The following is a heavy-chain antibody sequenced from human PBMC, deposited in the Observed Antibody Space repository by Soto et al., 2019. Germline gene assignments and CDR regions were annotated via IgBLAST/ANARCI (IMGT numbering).Heavy chain of an antibody. V-gene: IGHV1-18*01. CDR1: GYTFTDYG. Sequence: QVQLVQSGAEVKEPGASVQVSCKTSGYTFTDYGLSWVRQAPGQGLEWMGWINNYNGNTNYAQNIQDRVTRTTDTSTNTAYMERRSLRSDDTAVYYCAREGRGYGGNAEDYWGQGTLVTVAS. CDR2: INNYNGNT. D-gene: IGHD2-15*01. CDR3: AREGRGYGGNAEDY. J-gene: IGHJ4*02.